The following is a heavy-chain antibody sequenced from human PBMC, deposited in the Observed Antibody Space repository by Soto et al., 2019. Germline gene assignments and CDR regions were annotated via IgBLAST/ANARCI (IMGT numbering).Heavy chain of an antibody. V-gene: IGHV3-21*01. Sequence: EVQLVESGGGLVKPGGSLRLSCAASGFTFSSYSMNWVRQAPGKGLEWVSSISSSSSYIYYADSVKGRFTISRDNAKNSLYLQMNSLRAEDTAVYYCARDWFGSGTFDYRGQGTLVTVSS. CDR2: ISSSSSYI. CDR1: GFTFSSYS. J-gene: IGHJ4*02. D-gene: IGHD3-10*01. CDR3: ARDWFGSGTFDY.